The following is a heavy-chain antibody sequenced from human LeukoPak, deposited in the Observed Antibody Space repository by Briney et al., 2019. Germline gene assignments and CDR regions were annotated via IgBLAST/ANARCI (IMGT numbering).Heavy chain of an antibody. CDR2: ISGSGGST. J-gene: IGHJ6*03. D-gene: IGHD6-13*01. V-gene: IGHV3-23*01. CDR1: GFTFSSYA. CDR3: AKGPGAAAGYYYYYMDV. Sequence: GGSLRLSCAASGFTFSSYAMSWVRQAPGKGLEWVSAISGSGGSTYYADSVKGRFTISRDNSKNTLYLQMNSLRAEDTAVYYCAKGPGAAAGYYYYYMDVWGKGTTVTVSS.